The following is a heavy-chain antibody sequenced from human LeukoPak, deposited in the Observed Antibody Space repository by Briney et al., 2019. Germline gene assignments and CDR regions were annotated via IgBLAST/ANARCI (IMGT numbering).Heavy chain of an antibody. Sequence: PGGSLRLSCAASGFTFSTYAMHWVRQAPGKGLEWVAFIRYDGSNKYYADSVKGRFTISRDNSKNTLYLQMNSLRAEDTAVYYCAKDDQLELFTQRMGYWGQGTLVTVSS. V-gene: IGHV3-30*02. CDR1: GFTFSTYA. D-gene: IGHD1-7*01. CDR2: IRYDGSNK. J-gene: IGHJ4*02. CDR3: AKDDQLELFTQRMGY.